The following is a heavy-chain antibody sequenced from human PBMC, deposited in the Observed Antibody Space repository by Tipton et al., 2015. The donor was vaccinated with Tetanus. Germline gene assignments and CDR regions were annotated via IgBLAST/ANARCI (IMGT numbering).Heavy chain of an antibody. J-gene: IGHJ4*02. D-gene: IGHD2-8*02. V-gene: IGHV4-39*07. CDR3: ARDPQFCTGSTCHSFDF. CDR2: IYHSGST. CDR1: GGSISSSSYY. Sequence: TLSLTCTVSGGSISSSSYYWGWIRQPPGKGLEWIGEIYHSGSTNYNPSLTSRVTISVDKSKNQFSLKLNSVTAADTAVYYCARDPQFCTGSTCHSFDFWGQGTLVTVSS.